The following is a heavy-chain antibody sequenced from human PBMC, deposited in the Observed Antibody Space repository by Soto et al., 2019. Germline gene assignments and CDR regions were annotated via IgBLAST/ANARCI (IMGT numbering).Heavy chain of an antibody. Sequence: SETLSLTCTVSGRAMSGDYWSWIRQPAGERLEWIGRIYTSGTTDFNPSLKGRVTMSVDTSKNQFSLKLTSVTAADTALYYCASEDYYDTGYYVLWRQGTQVPVSS. D-gene: IGHD3-9*01. J-gene: IGHJ4*02. CDR1: GRAMSGDY. CDR2: IYTSGTT. CDR3: ASEDYYDTGYYVL. V-gene: IGHV4-4*07.